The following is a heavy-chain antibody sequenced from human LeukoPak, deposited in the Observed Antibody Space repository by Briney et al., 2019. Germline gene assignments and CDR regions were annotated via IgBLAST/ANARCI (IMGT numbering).Heavy chain of an antibody. CDR1: GYSISSGYY. CDR3: ARGDTAMVHDY. J-gene: IGHJ4*02. V-gene: IGHV4-38-2*02. CDR2: IYHSGST. D-gene: IGHD5-18*01. Sequence: SETLSLTCTVSGYSISSGYYWGWIRQPPGKGLEWIGSIYHSGSTYYNPSLKSRVTISVDTSKNQFSLKLSSVTAADTAVYYCARGDTAMVHDYWGQGTLVTVSS.